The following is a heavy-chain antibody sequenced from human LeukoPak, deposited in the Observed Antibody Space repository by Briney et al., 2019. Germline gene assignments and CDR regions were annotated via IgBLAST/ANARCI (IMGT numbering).Heavy chain of an antibody. CDR3: VRDLSEWFRGMDV. CDR1: GFTFSSYA. Sequence: GGSLRLSCAASGFTFSSYAMHWVRQAPGKGLEWVATMKEEGGEKYYVDSVRGRFTISRDNAKDSLYLQMHSLRVEDTAVYYCVRDLSEWFRGMDVWGKGTTVTVFS. CDR2: MKEEGGEK. J-gene: IGHJ6*03. V-gene: IGHV3-7*01. D-gene: IGHD3-3*01.